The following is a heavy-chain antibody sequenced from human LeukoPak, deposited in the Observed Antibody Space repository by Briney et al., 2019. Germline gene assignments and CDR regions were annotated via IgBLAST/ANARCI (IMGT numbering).Heavy chain of an antibody. V-gene: IGHV4-34*01. D-gene: IGHD1-1*01. CDR2: INQSGST. CDR1: GGPFSAY. J-gene: IGHJ5*02. Sequence: SSETLSLTFAVYGGPFSAYWSWIRQPPGKGLEWIGEINQSGSTNYNPSLKSRAIISGDTSKNEVSLKLTSVTAADTAVYFCGRRLFIDGWYKTWGQGTLVSVST. CDR3: GRRLFIDGWYKT.